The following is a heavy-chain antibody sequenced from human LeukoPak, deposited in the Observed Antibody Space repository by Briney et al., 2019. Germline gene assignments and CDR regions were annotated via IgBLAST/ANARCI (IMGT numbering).Heavy chain of an antibody. V-gene: IGHV4-34*01. J-gene: IGHJ4*02. CDR3: ARQEDYYDSSGYLYYFDY. D-gene: IGHD3-22*01. CDR1: GGSFSGYY. Sequence: ETLSLTCAVYGGSFSGYYWSWIRQPPGKGLEWIGEINHSGSTNYNPSLKSRVTISVDTSKNQFSLKLSSVTAADTAVYYCARQEDYYDSSGYLYYFDYWGQGTLVTVSS. CDR2: INHSGST.